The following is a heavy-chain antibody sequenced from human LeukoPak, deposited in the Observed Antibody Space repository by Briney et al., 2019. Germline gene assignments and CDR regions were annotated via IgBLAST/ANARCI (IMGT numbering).Heavy chain of an antibody. V-gene: IGHV4-34*01. CDR2: INHSGST. CDR1: GGSFSGYY. CDR3: ARDRTNDYVWGSYPGAFDI. J-gene: IGHJ3*02. D-gene: IGHD3-16*01. Sequence: PSETLSLTCAVYGGSFSGYYWSWIRQSPGKGLEWIREINHSGSTNYNPSLKSRVTISVDTSKNQFSLKLSSVTAADTAVYYCARDRTNDYVWGSYPGAFDIWGQGTMVTVSS.